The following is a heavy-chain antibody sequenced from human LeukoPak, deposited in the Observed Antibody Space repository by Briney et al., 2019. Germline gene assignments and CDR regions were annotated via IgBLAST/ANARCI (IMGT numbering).Heavy chain of an antibody. CDR2: INHTGNT. D-gene: IGHD6-6*01. CDR3: ARSTSIMDRIDY. J-gene: IGHJ4*02. CDR1: GGSFSGYY. V-gene: IGHV4-34*01. Sequence: PSETLSLTCAVDGGSFSGYYWSWIRQPPGKGLEWIGEINHTGNTNFNPSLKSRVTMSVDTSKNQFSLRLNSVAAADTAVYYCARSTSIMDRIDYWGQGTLVTVSS.